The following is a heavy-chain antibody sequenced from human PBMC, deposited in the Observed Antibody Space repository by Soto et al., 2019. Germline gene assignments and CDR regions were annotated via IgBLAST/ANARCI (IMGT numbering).Heavy chain of an antibody. D-gene: IGHD3-3*01. J-gene: IGHJ4*02. CDR1: GDSRRSVGFQ. CDR3: ARAPVGLDTISYFDY. V-gene: IGHV4-30-4*01. CDR2: IYNGGST. Sequence: LSLTCTVSGDSRRSVGFQWAWLRRPQGKGLEWIGYIYNGGSTYYRPSLESRMHISLDATRNHYSLRLTSVTAADTAVYFCARAPVGLDTISYFDYWGQGKLVTVSS.